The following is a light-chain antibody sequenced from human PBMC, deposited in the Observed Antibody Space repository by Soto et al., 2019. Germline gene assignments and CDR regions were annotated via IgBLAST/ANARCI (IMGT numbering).Light chain of an antibody. Sequence: QSALTQPASVSGSPGQSITISCIGTSSDVGAYNYVSWHQLHPGKAPKLIIYEVSNRPSGVSNRFSGSKSGNTASLTISGLQAEDEADYYGSSYASSTAYVFGTGTKLTVL. J-gene: IGLJ1*01. CDR2: EVS. V-gene: IGLV2-14*01. CDR1: SSDVGAYNY. CDR3: SSYASSTAYV.